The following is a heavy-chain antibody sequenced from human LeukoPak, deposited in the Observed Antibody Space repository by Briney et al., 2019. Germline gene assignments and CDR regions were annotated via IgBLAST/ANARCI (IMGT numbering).Heavy chain of an antibody. V-gene: IGHV3-30*18. J-gene: IGHJ5*02. D-gene: IGHD3-9*01. CDR2: ISYDGSNN. CDR3: AKPYSGTILTGWFDP. CDR1: GFTFSTYG. Sequence: GGSLRLSCAASGFTFSTYGMHWVRQAPGKGLEWVAVISYDGSNNYYADSVKGRFTISRDNSKNTLYLQMNSLRAEDTALYYCAKPYSGTILTGWFDPWGQGTLVTVSS.